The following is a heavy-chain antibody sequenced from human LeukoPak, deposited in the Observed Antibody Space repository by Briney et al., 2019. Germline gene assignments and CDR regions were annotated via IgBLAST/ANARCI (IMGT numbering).Heavy chain of an antibody. Sequence: PSETLSLTCAVYGGSFSGYYWSWIRQPPGKGLEWIGEINHGGSTNYNPSLKSRVTISVDTSKNQFSLKLSSVTAADTAVYYCARAPYDILTGYPYWYFDLWGRGTLVTVSS. D-gene: IGHD3-9*01. CDR1: GGSFSGYY. J-gene: IGHJ2*01. CDR2: INHGGST. CDR3: ARAPYDILTGYPYWYFDL. V-gene: IGHV4-34*01.